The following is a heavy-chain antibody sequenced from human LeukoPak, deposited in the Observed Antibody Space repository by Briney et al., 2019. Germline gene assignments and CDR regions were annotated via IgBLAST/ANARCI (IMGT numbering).Heavy chain of an antibody. CDR3: ARLDCSSTSCRIDY. CDR2: INHSGST. D-gene: IGHD2-2*01. J-gene: IGHJ4*02. CDR1: GGSFSGYY. V-gene: IGHV4-34*01. Sequence: SQTLSLTCAVYGGSFSGYYWSWIRQPPGKGLEWIGEINHSGSTNYNPSLKSRVTISVDTSENQFSLKLSSVTAADTAVYYCARLDCSSTSCRIDYWGQGTLVTVSS.